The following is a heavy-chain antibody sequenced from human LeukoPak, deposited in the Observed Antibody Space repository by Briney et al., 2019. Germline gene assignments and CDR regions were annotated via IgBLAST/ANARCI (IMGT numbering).Heavy chain of an antibody. V-gene: IGHV4-4*07. D-gene: IGHD3-10*01. Sequence: NPSETLSLTCTVSGGSISSYYWSWIRQPAGKGLEWIGRIYTSGSTNYNPSLKSRVTMSVDTSKNQFSLKLSSVTAADTAVYYCARARAYGSGSYYKETYYMDVWGKGTTVTVSS. CDR3: ARARAYGSGSYYKETYYMDV. J-gene: IGHJ6*03. CDR2: IYTSGST. CDR1: GGSISSYY.